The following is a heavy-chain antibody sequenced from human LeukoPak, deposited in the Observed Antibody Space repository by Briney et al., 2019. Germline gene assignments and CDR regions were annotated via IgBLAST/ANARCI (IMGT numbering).Heavy chain of an antibody. CDR1: GFTFSSYE. V-gene: IGHV3-48*03. Sequence: GGSLRLSCAASGFTFSSYEMNWVRQAPGKWMEWVSYISSSGSTIYYADSVQGRFTISRDNAKNSLYLQMNSLRAEDTAVYYCARSTSVAGSRYFDYWGQGTLVTVSS. D-gene: IGHD6-19*01. CDR2: ISSSGSTI. CDR3: ARSTSVAGSRYFDY. J-gene: IGHJ4*02.